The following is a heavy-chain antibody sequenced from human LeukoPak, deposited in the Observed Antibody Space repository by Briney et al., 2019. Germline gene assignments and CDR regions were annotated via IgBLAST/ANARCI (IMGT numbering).Heavy chain of an antibody. CDR2: ITWNSDRI. D-gene: IGHD3-22*01. CDR3: AKDIARRPGYYDSSGYADN. J-gene: IGHJ4*02. CDR1: GFTFDGYA. Sequence: PGGSLRLSCTASGFTFDGYAMIWVRQAPGKGLEWVSGITWNSDRIGYADSVKGRFTISRDNARNSLYLQMNSLRAEDTALYYCAKDIARRPGYYDSSGYADNWGQGTLVTVSS. V-gene: IGHV3-9*01.